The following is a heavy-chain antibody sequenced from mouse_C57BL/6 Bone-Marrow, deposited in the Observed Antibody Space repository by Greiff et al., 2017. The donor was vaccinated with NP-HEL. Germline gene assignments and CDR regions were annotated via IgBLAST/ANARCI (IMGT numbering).Heavy chain of an antibody. CDR1: GYTFTSYW. CDR2: IDPSDSYT. D-gene: IGHD2-5*01. J-gene: IGHJ4*01. V-gene: IGHV1-50*01. Sequence: QVQLQQPGAELVKPGASVKLSCKASGYTFTSYWMQWVKQRPGQGLEWIGEIDPSDSYTNYNQKFKGKATLTVDKSSSTAYMQLSSLTSEDSAVYYCARRGYSNYDYAMDYWGQGTTVTVAT. CDR3: ARRGYSNYDYAMDY.